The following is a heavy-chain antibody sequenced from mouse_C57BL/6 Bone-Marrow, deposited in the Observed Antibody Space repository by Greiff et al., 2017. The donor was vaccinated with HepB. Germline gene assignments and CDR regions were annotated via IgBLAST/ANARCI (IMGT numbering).Heavy chain of an antibody. CDR2: IDPETGGT. CDR3: TRVGWYFDV. J-gene: IGHJ1*03. Sequence: QVQLQQSGAELVRPGASVTLSCKASGYTFTDYEMHWVKQTPVHGLEWIGAIDPETGGTAYNQKFTGKAILTADKSSSTAYMELRSLTSEDSAVYYCTRVGWYFDVWGTGTTVTVSS. CDR1: GYTFTDYE. V-gene: IGHV1-15*01.